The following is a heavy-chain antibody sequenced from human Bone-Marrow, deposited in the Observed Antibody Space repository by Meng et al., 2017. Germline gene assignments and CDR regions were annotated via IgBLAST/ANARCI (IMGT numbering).Heavy chain of an antibody. Sequence: ASVKVSCKASGYTFTSYAMNWVRQAPGQGLEWMGWINTNTGNPTYAQGFTGRFVFSLDTSVSTAYLQISSLKAEDTAVYYCARDISYYYDSSGYYYVDAFDIWGQGKKVTGSS. CDR3: ARDISYYYDSSGYYYVDAFDI. D-gene: IGHD3-22*01. CDR1: GYTFTSYA. V-gene: IGHV7-4-1*02. CDR2: INTNTGNP. J-gene: IGHJ3*02.